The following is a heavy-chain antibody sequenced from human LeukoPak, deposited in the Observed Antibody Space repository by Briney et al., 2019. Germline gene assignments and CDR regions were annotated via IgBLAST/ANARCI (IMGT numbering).Heavy chain of an antibody. Sequence: PSETLSLTCTVSGGSISSYYWSWIRQPPGKGLEWIGYIYYSGSTNYNPSLKSRVTISVDTSKNQFSLKLSSVTAADTAVYYCARCRAGTYYYYYYYMDVWGKGTTVTVSS. CDR2: IYYSGST. D-gene: IGHD1-7*01. CDR1: GGSISSYY. V-gene: IGHV4-59*01. J-gene: IGHJ6*03. CDR3: ARCRAGTYYYYYYYMDV.